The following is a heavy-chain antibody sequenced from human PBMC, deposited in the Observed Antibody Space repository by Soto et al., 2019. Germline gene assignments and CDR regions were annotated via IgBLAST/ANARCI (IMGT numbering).Heavy chain of an antibody. CDR3: ARALHDYVWGSFPDY. V-gene: IGHV3-21*01. CDR1: GFTFSSYS. Sequence: GGSLRLSCAASGFTFSSYSMNWVRQAPGKGREWVSSISSSSSYIYYADSVKGRFAISRDNAKNSLYLQMNSLRAEDTAVYYCARALHDYVWGSFPDYWGQGTLVTVSS. CDR2: ISSSSSYI. D-gene: IGHD3-16*01. J-gene: IGHJ4*02.